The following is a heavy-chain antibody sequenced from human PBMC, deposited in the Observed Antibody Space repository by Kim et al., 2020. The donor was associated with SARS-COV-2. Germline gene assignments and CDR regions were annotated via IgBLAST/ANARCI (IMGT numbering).Heavy chain of an antibody. Sequence: SETLSLTCAVYGGSFSGYYWSWIRQPPGKGLEWIGEINHSGSTNYNPSLKSRVTISVDTSKNQFSLKLSSVTAADTAVYYCARGGTHHPGRLASRAHQAWAYYMDVWGKGTTVTVSS. J-gene: IGHJ6*03. CDR3: ARGGTHHPGRLASRAHQAWAYYMDV. D-gene: IGHD6-25*01. CDR1: GGSFSGYY. CDR2: INHSGST. V-gene: IGHV4-34*01.